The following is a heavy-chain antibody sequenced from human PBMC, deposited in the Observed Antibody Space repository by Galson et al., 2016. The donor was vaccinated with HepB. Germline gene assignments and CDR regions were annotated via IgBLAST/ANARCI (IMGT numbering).Heavy chain of an antibody. Sequence: SLRLSCAASGFTFSNAWMTWVRQAPGKGLEWVGRIKSQPDGGTTDYAVPVKGRFTISRDDSKNTLYLQMNSLKTEDTAVYYCTTDPWWMGAIGYWGQGTLVTVSS. D-gene: IGHD1-26*01. CDR1: GFTFSNAW. CDR2: IKSQPDGGTT. J-gene: IGHJ4*02. CDR3: TTDPWWMGAIGY. V-gene: IGHV3-15*01.